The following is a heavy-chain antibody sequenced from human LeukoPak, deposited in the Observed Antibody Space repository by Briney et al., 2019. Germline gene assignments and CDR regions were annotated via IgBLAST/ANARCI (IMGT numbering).Heavy chain of an antibody. CDR1: GFTLSDYY. Sequence: PGGSLRLSCAASGFTLSDYYMSWIRQAPGKGLEWVPYISSSGSTIYYADSVKGRFTISRDNAKNSLYLQMNSLRAEDTAVYYCARGGFDSSSLNWFDPWGQGTLVTVSS. CDR3: ARGGFDSSSLNWFDP. D-gene: IGHD6-6*01. CDR2: ISSSGSTI. J-gene: IGHJ5*02. V-gene: IGHV3-11*04.